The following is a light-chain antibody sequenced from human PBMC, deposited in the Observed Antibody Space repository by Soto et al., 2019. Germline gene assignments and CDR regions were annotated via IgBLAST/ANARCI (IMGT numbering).Light chain of an antibody. CDR2: DDN. CDR1: SSNIGGNS. CDR3: CSYTGNTTPV. Sequence: QSVMTQPPSVSAAPGQKVTISCSGSSSNIGGNSVSWYQQLPGTAPKLLIYDDNKRPSGIPDRFSGSKSGTSATLGITGFQTGDEADYHCCSYTGNTTPVFGGGTKLTVL. J-gene: IGLJ3*02. V-gene: IGLV1-51*01.